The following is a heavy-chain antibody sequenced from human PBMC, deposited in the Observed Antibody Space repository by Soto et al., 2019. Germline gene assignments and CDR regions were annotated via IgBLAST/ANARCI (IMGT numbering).Heavy chain of an antibody. V-gene: IGHV1-69*08. D-gene: IGHD6-25*01. CDR1: GGTFSSYT. CDR2: IIPILGIA. Sequence: QVQLVQSGAEVKKPGSSVKVSCKASGGTFSSYTISWVRQAPGQGLEWMGRIIPILGIANYAQKFHGRVTITADKSTSTAYMELSSLRSEDTAVYYCARDWSSQRLARTYFDYWGQGTLVTVSS. J-gene: IGHJ4*02. CDR3: ARDWSSQRLARTYFDY.